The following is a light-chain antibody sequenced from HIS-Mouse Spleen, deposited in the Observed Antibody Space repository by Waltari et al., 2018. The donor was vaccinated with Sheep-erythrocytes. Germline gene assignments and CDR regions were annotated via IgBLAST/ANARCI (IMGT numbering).Light chain of an antibody. CDR2: LGS. Sequence: DIVMTQSPLSLPVTPGEPASIPCRSSQGLLHSNGYNYLDWYLQKAGQSPQLLIYLGSNRASGVPDRFSGSGSGTDFTLKISRVEAEDVGVYYCMQALQTPWTFGQGTKVEIK. V-gene: IGKV2-28*01. CDR1: QGLLHSNGYNY. J-gene: IGKJ1*01. CDR3: MQALQTPWT.